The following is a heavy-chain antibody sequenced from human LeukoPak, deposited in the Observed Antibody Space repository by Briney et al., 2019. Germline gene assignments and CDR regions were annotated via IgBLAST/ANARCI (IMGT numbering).Heavy chain of an antibody. CDR2: IYPGDSVT. J-gene: IGHJ4*02. CDR3: ARPRIVGAHRGGFDY. D-gene: IGHD1-26*01. CDR1: GYSFTGYW. V-gene: IGHV5-51*01. Sequence: GESLKISCKGSGYSFTGYWIGWVRQMPGKGLEWMGIIYPGDSVTRYSPSFQGQVTISADKSITTAFLQWNSLKASDTAMYYCARPRIVGAHRGGFDYWGRGTLVTVSS.